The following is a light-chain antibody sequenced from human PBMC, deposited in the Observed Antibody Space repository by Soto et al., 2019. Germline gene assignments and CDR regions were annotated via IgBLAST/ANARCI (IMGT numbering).Light chain of an antibody. Sequence: QSALTQPASVSGSPGQSITISCTGTSSDDGGYNYVSWYQQHPGKAPKLMIYDVSNRPSGVSNRFSGSKSGNTASLTISGLQAEDEADYYCSSYTSSSTLAFGGGTKLTVL. CDR2: DVS. V-gene: IGLV2-14*01. CDR3: SSYTSSSTLA. J-gene: IGLJ2*01. CDR1: SSDDGGYNY.